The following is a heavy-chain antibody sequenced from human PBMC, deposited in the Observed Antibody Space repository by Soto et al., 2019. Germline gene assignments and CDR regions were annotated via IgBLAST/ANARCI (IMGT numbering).Heavy chain of an antibody. CDR1: GGSFSGYY. J-gene: IGHJ4*02. D-gene: IGHD3-22*01. CDR2: INHSGGT. V-gene: IGHV4-34*01. Sequence: PSETLSLTCAVYGGSFSGYYWSWIRQPPGKGLEWIGEINHSGGTNYNPSLKSRVTISVDTSKNQFSLKLSSVTAADTAVYYCARGASGYYDSSGYYSPYYFAYWGQGTLVTVSS. CDR3: ARGASGYYDSSGYYSPYYFAY.